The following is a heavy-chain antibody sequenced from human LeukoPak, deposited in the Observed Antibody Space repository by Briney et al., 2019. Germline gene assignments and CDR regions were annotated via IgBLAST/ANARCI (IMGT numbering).Heavy chain of an antibody. J-gene: IGHJ4*02. CDR2: ISGSGSST. CDR3: AKDIDILTGSLDY. D-gene: IGHD3-9*01. V-gene: IGHV3-23*01. Sequence: GGSLRLSCAASGFTFSSYGMSWVRQAPGKGLKSVSAISGSGSSTYYADSVKGRFTISRDNSKNTLYLQMNSLRAEDTAVYYCAKDIDILTGSLDYWGQGTLVTVSS. CDR1: GFTFSSYG.